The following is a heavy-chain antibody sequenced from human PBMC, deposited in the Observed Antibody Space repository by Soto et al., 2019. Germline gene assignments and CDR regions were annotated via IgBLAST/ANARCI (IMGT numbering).Heavy chain of an antibody. CDR3: ARDRVYSGYDYYYYGMDV. Sequence: ASVKVSCKASGYTFTSYGISWVRQAPGQGLEWMGWISAYNGNTNYAQKLQGRVTMTTDTSTSTAYMELRSLRSDDTAVYYCARDRVYSGYDYYYYGMDVWGQGTTVTVSS. CDR1: GYTFTSYG. D-gene: IGHD5-12*01. CDR2: ISAYNGNT. J-gene: IGHJ6*02. V-gene: IGHV1-18*01.